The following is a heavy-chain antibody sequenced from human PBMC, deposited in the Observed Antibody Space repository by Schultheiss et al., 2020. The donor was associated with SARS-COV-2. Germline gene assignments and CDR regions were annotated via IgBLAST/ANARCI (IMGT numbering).Heavy chain of an antibody. CDR3: ARSLRYFDWLSY. Sequence: SETLSLTCTVSGYSISSGYYWGWTRQPPGKGLEWIGSIYHSGSTYYNPSLKSRVTISVDTSKNQFSLKLSSVTAADTAVYYCARSLRYFDWLSYWGQGTLVTVSS. V-gene: IGHV4-38-2*02. J-gene: IGHJ4*02. CDR2: IYHSGST. CDR1: GYSISSGYY. D-gene: IGHD3-9*01.